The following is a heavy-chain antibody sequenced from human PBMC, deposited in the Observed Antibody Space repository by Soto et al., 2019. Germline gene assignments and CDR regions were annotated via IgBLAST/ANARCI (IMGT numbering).Heavy chain of an antibody. J-gene: IGHJ5*02. V-gene: IGHV1-69*02. CDR1: GGTFSSYT. D-gene: IGHD1-7*01. Sequence: QVQLVQSGAEVKKPGSSVKVSCKASGGTFSSYTISWVRQAPGQGLEWMGRIIPILGIANYAHKFQGRVTSTADKSTSTAYMELSSLRSDDTAVYYCAELELNEFDPWGQGTLVPVSS. CDR2: IIPILGIA. CDR3: AELELNEFDP.